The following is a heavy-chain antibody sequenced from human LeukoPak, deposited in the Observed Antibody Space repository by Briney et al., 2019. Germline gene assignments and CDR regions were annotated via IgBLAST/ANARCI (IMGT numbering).Heavy chain of an antibody. CDR2: ISSSSSDI. CDR1: GFTFSVFS. J-gene: IGHJ4*02. Sequence: GGSLRLSCAASGFTFSVFSMNWVRQAPGKGLEWVSAISSSSSDIYYTDSVKGRFTISRDNANNFLYLQVSSLRAEDTAVYYCATGYTSGTRIDYWGQGTLVSVSS. CDR3: ATGYTSGTRIDY. D-gene: IGHD6-19*01. V-gene: IGHV3-21*01.